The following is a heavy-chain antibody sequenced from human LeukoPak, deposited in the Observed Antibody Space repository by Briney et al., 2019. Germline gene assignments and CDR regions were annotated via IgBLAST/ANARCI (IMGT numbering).Heavy chain of an antibody. V-gene: IGHV3-48*04. Sequence: PGGSLRLSCAGSGFSFSSYGMHWVRQAPGKGLEWVSYISSSGSTIYYADSVKGRFTISRDNAKNSLYLQMNSLRAEDTAVYFCAKGLDSGYDYGAFDIWGQGTMVTVSS. D-gene: IGHD5-12*01. CDR1: GFSFSSYG. J-gene: IGHJ3*02. CDR3: AKGLDSGYDYGAFDI. CDR2: ISSSGSTI.